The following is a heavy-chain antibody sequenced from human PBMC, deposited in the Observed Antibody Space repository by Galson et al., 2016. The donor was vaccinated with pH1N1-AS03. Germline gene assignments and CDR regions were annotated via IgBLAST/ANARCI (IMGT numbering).Heavy chain of an antibody. J-gene: IGHJ4*02. CDR1: GGTFSSYA. CDR3: ARGGISYGSGSYYPAFGY. D-gene: IGHD3-10*01. Sequence: SVKVSCKASGGTFSSYAISWVRQAPGQGLEWMGGIIPIFGTANYAQKFQGRVTITADESTSTAYMELSSLRSKDTAVYYCARGGISYGSGSYYPAFGYWGQGTLVTVSS. CDR2: IIPIFGTA. V-gene: IGHV1-69*13.